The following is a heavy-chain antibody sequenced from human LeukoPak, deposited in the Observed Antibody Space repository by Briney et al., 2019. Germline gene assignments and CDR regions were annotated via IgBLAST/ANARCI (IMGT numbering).Heavy chain of an antibody. D-gene: IGHD1-1*01. CDR1: GGSISSYY. V-gene: IGHV4-59*01. CDR2: IYYSGST. Sequence: SETLSLTCTVSGGSISSYYWSWIRQPPGKGLEWIGYIYYSGSTHYNPSLKSRVTISVDTSNNQFSLKLSSVTAADTAVYYCARVSWFPGTSYYYMDVWGKGTTVTVSS. J-gene: IGHJ6*03. CDR3: ARVSWFPGTSYYYMDV.